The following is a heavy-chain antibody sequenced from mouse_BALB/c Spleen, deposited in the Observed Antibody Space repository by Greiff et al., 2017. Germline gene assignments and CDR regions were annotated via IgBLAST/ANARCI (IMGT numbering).Heavy chain of an antibody. CDR3: ARGGMITTTRFAY. CDR1: GFTFSSYA. J-gene: IGHJ3*01. CDR2: ISSGGST. D-gene: IGHD2-4*01. V-gene: IGHV5-6-5*01. Sequence: DVKLVESGGGLVKPGGSLKLSCAASGFTFSSYAMSWVRQTPEKRLEWVASISSGGSTYYPDSVKGRFTISRDNARNILYLQMSSLRSKDTAMYYCARGGMITTTRFAYWGQGTLVTVSA.